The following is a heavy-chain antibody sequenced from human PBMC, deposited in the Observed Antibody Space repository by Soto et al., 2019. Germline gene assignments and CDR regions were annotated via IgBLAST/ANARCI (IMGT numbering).Heavy chain of an antibody. CDR2: IYYSGST. CDR1: GGSISSYY. Sequence: SETLSLTCTVSGGSISSYYWSWIRQPPGKGLEWIGYIYYSGSTNYNPSLKSRVTISVDTSKNQFSLKLSSVTAADTAVYYCVGYYDSSGYYYYFDYWGQGTLVPVS. J-gene: IGHJ4*02. CDR3: VGYYDSSGYYYYFDY. V-gene: IGHV4-59*08. D-gene: IGHD3-22*01.